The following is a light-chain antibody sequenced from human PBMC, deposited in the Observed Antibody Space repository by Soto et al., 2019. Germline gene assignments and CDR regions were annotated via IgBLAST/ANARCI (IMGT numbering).Light chain of an antibody. J-gene: IGKJ4*01. CDR3: QQSYSFLS. V-gene: IGKV1-39*01. CDR2: GVS. CDR1: QNINSY. Sequence: IKMKQSPLSMSAKVRAQVTLTCRTSQNINSYLSWYQQKPGKAPRLLIYGVSSLQVGVPSRFIGSGSGTDFTLTITSLQPEDFATYYCQQSYSFLSFAGGTNVAIK.